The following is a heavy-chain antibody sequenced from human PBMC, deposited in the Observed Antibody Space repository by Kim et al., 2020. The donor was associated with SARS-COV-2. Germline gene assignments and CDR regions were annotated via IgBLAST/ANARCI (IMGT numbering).Heavy chain of an antibody. CDR1: GFTFSDYY. J-gene: IGHJ2*01. Sequence: GGSLRLSCAASGFTFSDYYMSWIRQAPGKGLEWVSYISSSSSYTNYADSVKGRFTISRDNAKNSLYLQMNSLRAEDTAVYYCARTRSDYDILTGSSVDWYFDLWGRGTLVTVSS. CDR3: ARTRSDYDILTGSSVDWYFDL. CDR2: ISSSSSYT. D-gene: IGHD3-9*01. V-gene: IGHV3-11*03.